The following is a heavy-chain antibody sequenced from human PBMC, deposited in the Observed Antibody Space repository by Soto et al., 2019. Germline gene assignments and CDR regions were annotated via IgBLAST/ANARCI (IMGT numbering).Heavy chain of an antibody. CDR1: GGTFGNSA. J-gene: IGHJ6*02. CDR2: IIPIFSTP. D-gene: IGHD2-15*01. Sequence: QVQLVQPGAEVKKPGSSVTVSCKASGGTFGNSAISWVRQAPGQGLEWMGGIIPIFSTPDYAQKFQGRVTITADESTTTAYMELTSLKSEDTAVYYCARDKDRQQLGGNYYYGIDVWGQGTTVTVSS. V-gene: IGHV1-69*12. CDR3: ARDKDRQQLGGNYYYGIDV.